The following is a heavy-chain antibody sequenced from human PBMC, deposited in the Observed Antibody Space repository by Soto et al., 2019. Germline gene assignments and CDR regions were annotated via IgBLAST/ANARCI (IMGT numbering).Heavy chain of an antibody. Sequence: SETLSLTCAVYGGSFSGYYWSWIRQPPGKGLEWIGEINHSGSTNYNPSLKSRVTISVDTSKNQFSLKLSSVTAADTAVYYCARGPGIAAAGTHYYYYMDVWGKGTTVTVSS. J-gene: IGHJ6*03. CDR3: ARGPGIAAAGTHYYYYMDV. D-gene: IGHD6-13*01. CDR2: INHSGST. V-gene: IGHV4-34*01. CDR1: GGSFSGYY.